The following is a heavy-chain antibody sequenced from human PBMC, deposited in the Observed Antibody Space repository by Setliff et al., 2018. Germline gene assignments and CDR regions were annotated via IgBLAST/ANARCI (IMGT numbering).Heavy chain of an antibody. CDR1: GFTFSNYE. V-gene: IGHV3-48*03. Sequence: PGGSLRLSCAASGFTFSNYEMNWVRQAPGKGLEWVSYINSGGSLIYYADSVKGRFTISRDNARDSLYLHMNSLGAEDTAVYYCARSPANGGHDAFDIWGQGTMVTVSS. J-gene: IGHJ3*02. D-gene: IGHD6-25*01. CDR3: ARSPANGGHDAFDI. CDR2: INSGGSLI.